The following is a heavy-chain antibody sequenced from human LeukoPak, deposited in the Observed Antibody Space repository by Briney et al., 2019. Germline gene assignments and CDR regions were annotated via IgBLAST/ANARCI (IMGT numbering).Heavy chain of an antibody. Sequence: GGSLRLSCAASGFTFSSYGMHWVRQAPGKGLEWVANIKQDGSEKYYVDSVKGRFTISRDNAKNSLYLQMNSLRAEDTAVYYCARALYGSGSFFNYWGQGTLVTVSS. CDR1: GFTFSSYG. J-gene: IGHJ4*02. V-gene: IGHV3-7*01. CDR2: IKQDGSEK. D-gene: IGHD3-10*01. CDR3: ARALYGSGSFFNY.